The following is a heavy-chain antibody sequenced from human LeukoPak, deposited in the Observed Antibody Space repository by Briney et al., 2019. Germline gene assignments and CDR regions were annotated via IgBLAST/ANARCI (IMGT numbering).Heavy chain of an antibody. V-gene: IGHV1-69*04. CDR1: GGAFSSYA. CDR2: IIPILGIT. CDR3: ARDAKSSTSTNYYFDY. J-gene: IGHJ4*02. D-gene: IGHD6-6*01. Sequence: GASVKVSCKASGGAFSSYAISWMRQAPGQGLEWMGRIIPILGITSYAQKFQDRVTITADKSTSTAYMELSSLKSEDTAVYYCARDAKSSTSTNYYFDYWGQGTLVTVSS.